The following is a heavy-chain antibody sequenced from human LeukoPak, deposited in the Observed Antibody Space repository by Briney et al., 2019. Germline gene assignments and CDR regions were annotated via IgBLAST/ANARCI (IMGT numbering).Heavy chain of an antibody. CDR1: GGTFSSYA. CDR3: ARYLGYGFNWYAFDI. J-gene: IGHJ3*02. CDR2: IIPILGIA. Sequence: GASVKVSCKASGGTFSSYAISWVRQAPGQGLEWMGRIIPILGIANYAQKFQGRVTITADKSTSTAYMELSSLRSEDTAVYYCARYLGYGFNWYAFDIWGQGTMVAVSS. V-gene: IGHV1-69*04. D-gene: IGHD5-24*01.